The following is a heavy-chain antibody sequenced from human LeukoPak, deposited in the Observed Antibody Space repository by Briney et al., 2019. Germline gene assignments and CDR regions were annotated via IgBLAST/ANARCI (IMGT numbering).Heavy chain of an antibody. CDR1: GYTFTSYA. CDR2: INAGNGNT. D-gene: IGHD2-15*01. J-gene: IGHJ5*02. Sequence: GASVKVSCKASGYTFTSYAMHWVRQAPGQRLEWMGWINAGNGNTKYSQKFQGRVTITRDTSASTAYMELSSLRSEDTAVYYYARVQHCSGGSCYGNWFDPWGQGTLVTVSS. V-gene: IGHV1-3*01. CDR3: ARVQHCSGGSCYGNWFDP.